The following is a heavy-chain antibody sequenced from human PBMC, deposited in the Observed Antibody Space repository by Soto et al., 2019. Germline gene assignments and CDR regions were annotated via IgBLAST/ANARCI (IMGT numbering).Heavy chain of an antibody. CDR1: GGSISNYY. V-gene: IGHV4-59*01. D-gene: IGHD3-22*01. Sequence: SETLSLTCTVSGGSISNYYWNWIRQPPGKGLEWIGYIYYSGTTNYNPSLKSRVTISLDTSKNQFSLKLNSVTAADTAVYYCARERRSAITLIDYWGQRTLVTVSS. J-gene: IGHJ4*02. CDR3: ARERRSAITLIDY. CDR2: IYYSGTT.